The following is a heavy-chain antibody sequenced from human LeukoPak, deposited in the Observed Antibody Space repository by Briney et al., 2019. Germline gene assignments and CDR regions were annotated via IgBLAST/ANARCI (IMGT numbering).Heavy chain of an antibody. Sequence: SETLSLTCAVYGGSFSSYYWSWIRQPPGKGLEWIGYIYYSGSTNYNPSLKSRVTISVDTSKNQFSLKLSSVTAADTAVYYCARHADVLRYFDWSTDPGEGWFDPWGQGTLVTVSS. CDR3: ARHADVLRYFDWSTDPGEGWFDP. J-gene: IGHJ5*02. CDR2: IYYSGST. CDR1: GGSFSSYY. V-gene: IGHV4-59*08. D-gene: IGHD3-9*01.